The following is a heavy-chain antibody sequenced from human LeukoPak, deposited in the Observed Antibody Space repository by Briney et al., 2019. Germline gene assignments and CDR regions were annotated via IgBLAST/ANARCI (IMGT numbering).Heavy chain of an antibody. D-gene: IGHD6-13*01. CDR1: GGSISSYY. V-gene: IGHV4-59*01. Sequence: SETLSLTCTVSGGSISSYYWSWIRQPPGKGLEWIGYIYYSGSTNYNPSLKSRVTISVDTSKNQFSLQLSSVTAADTTVYYWARAGMGQQIFFWFDSWGQGTLVTVSP. CDR2: IYYSGST. J-gene: IGHJ5*01. CDR3: ARAGMGQQIFFWFDS.